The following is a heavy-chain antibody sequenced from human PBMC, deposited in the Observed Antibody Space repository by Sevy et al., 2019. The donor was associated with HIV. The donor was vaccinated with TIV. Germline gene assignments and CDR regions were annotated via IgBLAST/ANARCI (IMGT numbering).Heavy chain of an antibody. CDR3: ARVDANYAKGFEP. D-gene: IGHD2-8*01. J-gene: IGHJ5*02. CDR2: ISSSGTTI. Sequence: GESLKISCEASGFTFSSYEMNWVRQAPGKGLEWVSYISSSGTTIKYADSVKGRFTISRDNAKNSLYMQMNSLRAEDTAVYYCARVDANYAKGFEPWGQGTLVTVSS. V-gene: IGHV3-48*03. CDR1: GFTFSSYE.